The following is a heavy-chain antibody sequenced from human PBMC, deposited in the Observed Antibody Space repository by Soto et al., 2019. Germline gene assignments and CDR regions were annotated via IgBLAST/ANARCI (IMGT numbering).Heavy chain of an antibody. Sequence: QVQLVHSGGGVKKPGASVKVSCKASGYTFTSHGISWVRQAPGQGLEWMGWISGYNGDTNYAQKFKGRVTMTTDTPTSTADMELRSLSADDTAVYYCARDPSNNRGYRIWFDPWGQGILVTVSS. V-gene: IGHV1-18*04. J-gene: IGHJ5*02. CDR3: ARDPSNNRGYRIWFDP. D-gene: IGHD6-25*01. CDR2: ISGYNGDT. CDR1: GYTFTSHG.